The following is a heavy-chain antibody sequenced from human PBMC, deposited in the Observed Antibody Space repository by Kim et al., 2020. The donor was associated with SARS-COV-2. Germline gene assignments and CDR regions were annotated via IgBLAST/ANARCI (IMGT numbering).Heavy chain of an antibody. D-gene: IGHD4-17*01. Sequence: SETLSLTCTVSGGSISSSSYYWGWIRQPPGKGLEWIGSIYYSGSTYYNPSLKSRVTISVDTSKNQFSLKLSSVTAADTAVYYCARLRLSRTTVVTPDWFDPWGQGTLVTVSS. V-gene: IGHV4-39*01. CDR2: IYYSGST. CDR3: ARLRLSRTTVVTPDWFDP. CDR1: GGSISSSSYY. J-gene: IGHJ5*02.